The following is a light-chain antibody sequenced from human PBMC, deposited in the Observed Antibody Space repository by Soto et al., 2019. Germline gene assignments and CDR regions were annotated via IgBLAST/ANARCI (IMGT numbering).Light chain of an antibody. V-gene: IGKV3-20*01. Sequence: EIVLTQSPATLSLSPGERATLSRRASQSVSSNYLGWYQQKPGQAPRLLIYGASSRATGIPDKFNGSGSGTDFILTISRLEPEDFAVYYCQQYGSSPWTFGQVTKVDIK. J-gene: IGKJ1*01. CDR2: GAS. CDR1: QSVSSNY. CDR3: QQYGSSPWT.